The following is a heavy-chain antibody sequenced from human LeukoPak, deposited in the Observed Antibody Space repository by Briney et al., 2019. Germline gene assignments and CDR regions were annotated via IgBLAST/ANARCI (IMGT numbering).Heavy chain of an antibody. V-gene: IGHV4-4*09. Sequence: TSETLSLTCTVSGGSISSQYWSWIRQSPGKGLEWIGYIDPTGLTSYNPSLNSRVTISEDTSKNQFSLTVRSLTTADTAVYFCARQTPYHGNHYFDYWGQGTLVTVSS. CDR2: IDPTGLT. CDR1: GGSISSQY. D-gene: IGHD1-14*01. CDR3: ARQTPYHGNHYFDY. J-gene: IGHJ4*02.